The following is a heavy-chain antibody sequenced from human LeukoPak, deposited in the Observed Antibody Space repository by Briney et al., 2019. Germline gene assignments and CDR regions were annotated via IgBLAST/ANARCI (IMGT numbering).Heavy chain of an antibody. CDR2: IFWDDDK. CDR1: GFSLSTTREA. CDR3: AHYHLTYFDY. D-gene: IGHD1-14*01. Sequence: SGPTLVKPTPPLTLTCTFSGFSLSTTREAVGWVRQPPGKALEWLALIFWDDDKRYSPSLRSRLTITKDTSKNRVVLTLTNVDPVDTATYYCAHYHLTYFDYWGQGALVTVSS. V-gene: IGHV2-5*02. J-gene: IGHJ4*02.